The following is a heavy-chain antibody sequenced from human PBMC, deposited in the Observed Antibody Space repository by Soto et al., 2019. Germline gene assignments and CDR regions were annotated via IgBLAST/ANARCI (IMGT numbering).Heavy chain of an antibody. V-gene: IGHV4-59*11. CDR1: GGSISNHF. CDR2: LYYTGTT. D-gene: IGHD1-20*01. Sequence: PSETLSLTCTVSGGSISNHFWSWIRQPPGKGLEWIGYLYYTGTTTFNPSLKSRVTMSVDTSKNHFSLRLNSVTAADTAVYYCARGPDNWSFFYDPWGPGTLVTVSS. CDR3: ARGPDNWSFFYDP. J-gene: IGHJ5*02.